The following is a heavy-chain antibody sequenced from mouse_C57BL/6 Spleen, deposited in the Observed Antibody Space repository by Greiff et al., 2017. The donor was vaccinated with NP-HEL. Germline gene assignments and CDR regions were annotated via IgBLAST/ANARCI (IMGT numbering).Heavy chain of an antibody. V-gene: IGHV1-52*01. Sequence: VQLQQPGAELVRPGSSVKLSCKASGYTFTSYWMHWVKQRPIQGLEWIGNIDPSDSETHYNQKFKDKATLTVDKSSSTAYMQLSSLTSEDSAVYYCARSPSYYYGSSYDYYAMDYWGQGTSVTVSS. CDR3: ARSPSYYYGSSYDYYAMDY. CDR2: IDPSDSET. D-gene: IGHD1-1*01. CDR1: GYTFTSYW. J-gene: IGHJ4*01.